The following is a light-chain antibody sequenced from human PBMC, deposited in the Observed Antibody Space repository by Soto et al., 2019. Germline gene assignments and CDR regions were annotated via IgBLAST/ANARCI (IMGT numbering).Light chain of an antibody. CDR1: QSVSSQ. V-gene: IGKV3-20*01. Sequence: VLTQSPATLSLSPGERATLSCRASQSVSSQLAWYQQKPGQAPRLLTYGASNRATGIPDRFSGSGSGTDFTLTISRLEPEDFAVYYCQHFSPSPITFGQGTRLEIK. J-gene: IGKJ5*01. CDR2: GAS. CDR3: QHFSPSPIT.